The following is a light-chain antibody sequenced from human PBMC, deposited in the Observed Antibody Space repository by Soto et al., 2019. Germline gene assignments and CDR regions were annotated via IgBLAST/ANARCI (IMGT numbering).Light chain of an antibody. J-gene: IGKJ3*01. CDR2: DAS. CDR1: ESFNTW. CDR3: QLYKYN. V-gene: IGKV1-5*01. Sequence: DIPMTQSPSTLSASVGDRVIITCRTSESFNTWVDWYQQKPGRAPKLLIYDASRLESGVPSRFSGSGSGTEFTLTISTLQSDAFSTNYCQLYKYNFGHGTKVDIK.